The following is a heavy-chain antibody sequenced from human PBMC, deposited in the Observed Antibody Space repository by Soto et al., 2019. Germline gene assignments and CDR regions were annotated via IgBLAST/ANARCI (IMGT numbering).Heavy chain of an antibody. D-gene: IGHD3-22*01. Sequence: GASVKVSCKASGYTFTGYYMHWVRQAPGQGLEWMGWINPNSGGTNYAQKLQGRVTMTTDTSTSTAYMELRSLRSDDTAVYYCARGGDYYDSSGQVGYWGQGTLVTVSS. CDR3: ARGGDYYDSSGQVGY. J-gene: IGHJ4*02. CDR1: GYTFTGYY. CDR2: INPNSGGT. V-gene: IGHV1-2*02.